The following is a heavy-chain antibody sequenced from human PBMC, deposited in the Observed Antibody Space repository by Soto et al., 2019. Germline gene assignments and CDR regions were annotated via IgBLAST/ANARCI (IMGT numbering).Heavy chain of an antibody. V-gene: IGHV1-3*01. CDR2: INAGNGDT. D-gene: IGHD3-3*01. CDR3: ARGFLEWLLYFDY. CDR1: GYTFTTYG. J-gene: IGHJ4*02. Sequence: ASVKVSCXAAGYTFTTYGMHWVRQAPGQRLEWMGWINAGNGDTEYSQKFQGRVTITRDKSASTAYTELSSLRSEDTAVYYCARGFLEWLLYFDYWGQGTLVTVSS.